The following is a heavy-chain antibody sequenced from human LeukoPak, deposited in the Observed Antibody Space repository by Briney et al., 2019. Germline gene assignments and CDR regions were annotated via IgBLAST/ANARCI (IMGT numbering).Heavy chain of an antibody. CDR2: INPNSGGT. CDR1: GYTFTGYY. CDR3: ARGRSSGSYYKTFDY. V-gene: IGHV1-2*02. D-gene: IGHD3-10*01. J-gene: IGHJ4*02. Sequence: EASVKVSCKASGYTFTGYYMHWVRQAPGQGLEWMGWINPNSGGTNYAQKFQGRVTMTRDTSISTAYMELSRLRSDDTAVYYCARGRSSGSYYKTFDYWGQGTLVTVSS.